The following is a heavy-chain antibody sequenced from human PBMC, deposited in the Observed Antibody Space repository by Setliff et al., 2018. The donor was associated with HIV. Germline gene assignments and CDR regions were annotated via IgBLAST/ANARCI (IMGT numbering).Heavy chain of an antibody. CDR1: GYTFTRYF. D-gene: IGHD1-26*01. V-gene: IGHV1-46*01. J-gene: IGHJ4*02. Sequence: ASVKVSCKASGYTFTRYFMHCVRQAPGQGLEWLGMINPSGGSTWYAQKFQGRVTMTGDTSTNTLYMELSSLRSEDTAVYYCARGWEGEMDYWGQGTLVTSPQ. CDR3: ARGWEGEMDY. CDR2: INPSGGST.